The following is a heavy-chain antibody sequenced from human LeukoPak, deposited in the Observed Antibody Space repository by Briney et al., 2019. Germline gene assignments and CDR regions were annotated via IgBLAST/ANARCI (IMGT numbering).Heavy chain of an antibody. CDR1: GGAISSYY. J-gene: IGHJ4*02. D-gene: IGHD6-6*01. Sequence: SETLSLTCTVSGGAISSYYWSLIRQPPGKGLEWIGYIYYSGSTNYNPSLKSRVTISVDTSKNQFSLKLSSVTAADTAVYYCARGVEYSSSSGLGYWGQGTLVTVSS. V-gene: IGHV4-59*01. CDR3: ARGVEYSSSSGLGY. CDR2: IYYSGST.